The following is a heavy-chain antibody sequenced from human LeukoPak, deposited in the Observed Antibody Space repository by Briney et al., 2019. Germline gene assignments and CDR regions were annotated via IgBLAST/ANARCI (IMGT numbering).Heavy chain of an antibody. CDR3: AGSPVDTAMVYYFDY. CDR1: GFTFTKYW. Sequence: PGDSLRLSCAASGFTFTKYWMTWVRQAPGKGLEWVGNIKQDGSDKNYMDSVKGRFTISRDNTKNSVYLQMSSLRAEDTAVYYCAGSPVDTAMVYYFDYWGQGTLVTVSS. D-gene: IGHD5-18*01. V-gene: IGHV3-7*01. CDR2: IKQDGSDK. J-gene: IGHJ4*02.